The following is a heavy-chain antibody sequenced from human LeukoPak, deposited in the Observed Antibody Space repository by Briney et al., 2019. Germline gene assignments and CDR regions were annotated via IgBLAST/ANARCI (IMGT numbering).Heavy chain of an antibody. CDR1: GYIFSSND. CDR3: ARGPFGSGSFLDY. Sequence: GASVKVSCKASGYIFSSNDINWVRQAAGQGLEWKGWMNPNSGDTGYTQKFQGRVAMTRSTSITTAYMELSSLRSEDTAVYYCARGPFGSGSFLDYWGQGTLVTVSS. J-gene: IGHJ4*02. V-gene: IGHV1-8*01. D-gene: IGHD3-10*01. CDR2: MNPNSGDT.